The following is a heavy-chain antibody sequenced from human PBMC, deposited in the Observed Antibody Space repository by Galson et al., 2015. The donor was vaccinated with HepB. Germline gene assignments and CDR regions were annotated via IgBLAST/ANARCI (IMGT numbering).Heavy chain of an antibody. V-gene: IGHV1-24*01. D-gene: IGHD1-1*01. Sequence: SVKVSCKVSGYTLRQVYLYWVRQAPGKGLEWMGGFHIEADKIIYARKFRGRVTMTEDTSTDTVYMELRGLTSEDTALYYCAKGLTTVYAFDIWGQGTKVTVS. J-gene: IGHJ3*02. CDR1: GYTLRQVY. CDR3: AKGLTTVYAFDI. CDR2: FHIEADKI.